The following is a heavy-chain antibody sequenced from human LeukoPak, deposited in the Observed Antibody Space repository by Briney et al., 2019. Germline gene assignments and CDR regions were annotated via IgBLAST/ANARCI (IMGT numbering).Heavy chain of an antibody. CDR1: GFTLSTCG. D-gene: IGHD2-15*01. Sequence: GGSLRLSCAASGFTLSTCGMHWVRQAPGKGLEWVAMISHDGNSKQYADFAKGRFTISRDNSKNTLYLEMNSLRAEDTAVYYCVPYCSGSTCYLGFDYWGQGTLVTVSS. CDR2: ISHDGNSK. J-gene: IGHJ4*02. V-gene: IGHV3-30*03. CDR3: VPYCSGSTCYLGFDY.